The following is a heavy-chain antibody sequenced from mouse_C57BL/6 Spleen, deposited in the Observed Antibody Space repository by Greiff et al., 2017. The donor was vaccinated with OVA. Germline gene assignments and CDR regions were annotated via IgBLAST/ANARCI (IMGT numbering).Heavy chain of an antibody. Sequence: QVQLQQPGTELVKPGASVKLSCKASGYTFTSYWMHWVKQRPGQGLEWIGNINPSNGGTNYNEKFKSKATLTVDKSSSTAYKQLSRLTSEDSAVYYCARYDYGATGFAYWGQGTLVTVSA. V-gene: IGHV1-53*01. CDR3: ARYDYGATGFAY. CDR1: GYTFTSYW. CDR2: INPSNGGT. D-gene: IGHD2-4*01. J-gene: IGHJ3*01.